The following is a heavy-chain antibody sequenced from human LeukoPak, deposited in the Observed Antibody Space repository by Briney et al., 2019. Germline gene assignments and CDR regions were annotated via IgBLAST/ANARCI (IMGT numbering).Heavy chain of an antibody. J-gene: IGHJ4*02. V-gene: IGHV4-39*01. CDR1: GVSITASSFY. CDR2: IHYTGST. D-gene: IGHD3-22*01. Sequence: SETLSLTCSVSGVSITASSFYWGWLRQPPGKGLEWIGTIHYTGSTYYNPSLKSRVTISVDTSRNQFSLKLSSVTAADTAIYYCASRVVVIQYWGQGTLVTVSS. CDR3: ASRVVVIQY.